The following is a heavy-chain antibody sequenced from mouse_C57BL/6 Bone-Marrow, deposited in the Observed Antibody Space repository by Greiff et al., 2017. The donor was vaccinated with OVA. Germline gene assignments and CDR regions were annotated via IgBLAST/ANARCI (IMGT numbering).Heavy chain of an antibody. J-gene: IGHJ2*01. CDR1: GFNIKDDY. CDR2: IDPENGDT. V-gene: IGHV14-4*01. Sequence: VQLKESGAELVRPGASVKLSCTASGFNIKDDYMHWVKQRPEQGLEWIGWIDPENGDTEYASKFQGKATITADTSSNTAYLQLSSLTSEDTAVYYCTSGGVLFFDYWGQGTTLTVSS. D-gene: IGHD2-14*01. CDR3: TSGGVLFFDY.